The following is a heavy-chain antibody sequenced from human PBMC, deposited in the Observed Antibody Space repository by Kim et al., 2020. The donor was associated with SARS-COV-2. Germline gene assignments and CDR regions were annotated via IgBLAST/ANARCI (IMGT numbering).Heavy chain of an antibody. J-gene: IGHJ5*02. CDR1: GFTFDDYG. Sequence: GGSLRLSCAASGFTFDDYGMSWVRQAPGKGLEWVSGINWNGGSTGYADSVKGRFTISRDNAKNSLYLQMNSLRAEDTALYHCARDRVDSHQLWFGELLRPGSWFDPWGQGTLVTVSS. CDR3: ARDRVDSHQLWFGELLRPGSWFDP. D-gene: IGHD3-10*01. V-gene: IGHV3-20*01. CDR2: INWNGGST.